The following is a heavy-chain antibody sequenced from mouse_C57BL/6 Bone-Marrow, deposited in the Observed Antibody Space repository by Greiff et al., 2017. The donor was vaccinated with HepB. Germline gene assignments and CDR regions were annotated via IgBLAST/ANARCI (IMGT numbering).Heavy chain of an antibody. J-gene: IGHJ2*01. V-gene: IGHV5-9*01. Sequence: EVKLMESGGGLVKPGGSLKLSCAASGFTFSSYTMSWVRQTPEKRLEWVATISGGGGNTYYPDSVKGRFTISRDNAKNTLYLQMSSLRSEDTALYYCARPGSSYPYYFDYWGQGTTLTVSS. CDR1: GFTFSSYT. CDR2: ISGGGGNT. D-gene: IGHD1-1*01. CDR3: ARPGSSYPYYFDY.